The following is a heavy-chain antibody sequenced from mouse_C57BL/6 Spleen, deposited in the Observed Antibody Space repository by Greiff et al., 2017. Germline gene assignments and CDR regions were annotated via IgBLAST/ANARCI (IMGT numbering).Heavy chain of an antibody. V-gene: IGHV3-6*01. CDR3: ARDAHYGTSYDWYFDV. D-gene: IGHD1-1*01. J-gene: IGHJ1*03. Sequence: DVQLQESGPGLVKPSLSLSLTCSVTGYSITRGYYWNWIRQFPGNKLEWMGYISYDGSTNYNPSLKNRISITRDTSKNQFFLKLNSVTTEYTATYYCARDAHYGTSYDWYFDVWGTGTTVTDSS. CDR1: GYSITRGYY. CDR2: ISYDGST.